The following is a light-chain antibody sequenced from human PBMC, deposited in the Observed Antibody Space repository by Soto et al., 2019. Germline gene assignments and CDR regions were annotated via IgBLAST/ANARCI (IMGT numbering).Light chain of an antibody. CDR3: QQYNRSYT. V-gene: IGKV1-5*01. Sequence: DIQLTQSPSILSASGGDRVTITCRASQSIANRIAWYQQKPGKTPKLLIYGASTLESGVPSRFSGSGSGTEFTLTINSLQTDDFATYYCQQYNRSYTFGQGTKLEIK. CDR2: GAS. CDR1: QSIANR. J-gene: IGKJ2*01.